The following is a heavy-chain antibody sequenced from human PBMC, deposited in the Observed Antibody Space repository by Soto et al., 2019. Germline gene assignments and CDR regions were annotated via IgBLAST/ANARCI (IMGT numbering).Heavy chain of an antibody. J-gene: IGHJ6*02. CDR1: GDSIGRFY. V-gene: IGHV4-4*07. CDR3: ARDLSGTGLDI. D-gene: IGHD1-26*01. CDR2: VYSTGGV. Sequence: QLQLHESGPGLVKPSETLSLTCNVSGDSIGRFYWSWIRQSAGKGLEWIGRVYSTGGVTYNPALKGRFTISIDRSNNHVSLEMNSVTAADTAVYFCARDLSGTGLDIWGRGTRVSVSS.